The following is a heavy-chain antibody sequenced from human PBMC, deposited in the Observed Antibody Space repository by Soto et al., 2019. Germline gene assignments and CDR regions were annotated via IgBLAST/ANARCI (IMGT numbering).Heavy chain of an antibody. Sequence: GGSLRLSCVTPGFNFSDYYMGWVRQAGWKGLYLVSCISVIGSYTLYADSVKGRFTVSRDNANNSLSLLMSRLRGEDTAVYYFVRDSSPYSGGGNEFGDFDIWGLGTVVTVSS. V-gene: IGHV3-11*05. D-gene: IGHD5-12*01. CDR1: GFNFSDYY. CDR3: VRDSSPYSGGGNEFGDFDI. CDR2: ISVIGSYT. J-gene: IGHJ3*02.